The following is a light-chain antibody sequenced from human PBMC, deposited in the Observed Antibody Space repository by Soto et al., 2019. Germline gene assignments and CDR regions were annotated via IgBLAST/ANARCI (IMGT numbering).Light chain of an antibody. CDR2: DAS. Sequence: EIVLTHAPSTLSLSPGERATLSCMASQSVSSYLAWYRQKPGQAPRLLIYDASNRATDIPARFSGSGSGTDFTLTISSLEPEDFEVYYCQQRSNWPRTFGQGTKVDIK. CDR1: QSVSSY. J-gene: IGKJ1*01. V-gene: IGKV3-11*01. CDR3: QQRSNWPRT.